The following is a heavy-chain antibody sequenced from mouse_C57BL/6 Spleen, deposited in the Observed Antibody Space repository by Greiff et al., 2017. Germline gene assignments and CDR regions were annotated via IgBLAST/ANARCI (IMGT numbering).Heavy chain of an antibody. Sequence: VQLKESGGGLVQPGGSMKLSCVASGFTFSNYWMNWVRQSPEKGLEWVAQIRLKSDNYATHYAESVKGRFTISRDDSKSSVYLQMNNLRAEDTGIYYCTRDYYGSFFAYWGQGTLVTVSA. V-gene: IGHV6-3*01. D-gene: IGHD1-1*01. CDR3: TRDYYGSFFAY. J-gene: IGHJ3*01. CDR2: IRLKSDNYAT. CDR1: GFTFSNYW.